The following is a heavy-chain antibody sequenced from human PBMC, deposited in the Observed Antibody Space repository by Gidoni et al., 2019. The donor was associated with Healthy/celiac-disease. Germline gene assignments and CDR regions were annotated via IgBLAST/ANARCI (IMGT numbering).Heavy chain of an antibody. CDR1: TCGGYY. D-gene: IGHD6-13*01. Sequence: TCGGYYWSWIRQHPGKGLEWIGYIYYSGSTYYNPSLKSRVTISVDTSKNQFSLKLSSVTAADTAVYYCARVRGSSSFIDYWGQGTLVTVSS. CDR3: ARVRGSSSFIDY. CDR2: IYYSGST. J-gene: IGHJ4*02. V-gene: IGHV4-31*02.